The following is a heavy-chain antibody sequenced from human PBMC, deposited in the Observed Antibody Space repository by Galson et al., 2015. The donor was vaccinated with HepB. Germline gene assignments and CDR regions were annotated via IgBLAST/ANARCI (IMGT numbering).Heavy chain of an antibody. CDR2: IYWNDDK. CDR1: GFSLSTSGVG. J-gene: IGHJ4*02. Sequence: PALVKPTPTLTLTCTFSGFSLSTSGVGVGWIRQPPGKALEWLALIYWNDDKRYSPSLKSRLTITKDTSKNQVVLTMTNMDPVDTATYYCARDLWFGGEFDYWGQGTLVTVSS. CDR3: ARDLWFGGEFDY. D-gene: IGHD3-10*01. V-gene: IGHV2-5*01.